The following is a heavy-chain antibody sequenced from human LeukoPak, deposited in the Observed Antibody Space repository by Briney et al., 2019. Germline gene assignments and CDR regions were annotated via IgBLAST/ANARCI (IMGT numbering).Heavy chain of an antibody. J-gene: IGHJ4*02. D-gene: IGHD3-16*01. CDR2: FSSSSSYI. CDR3: ARDVDHHGGLDY. V-gene: IGHV3-21*01. CDR1: GFTFSSYS. Sequence: KPGGSLRLSCAASGFTFSSYSMNWVRQAPGKGLEWVSSFSSSSSYIYHADSVKGRFTISRDNAKNSLYLQMNSLRAEDTAVYYCARDVDHHGGLDYWGQGTLVTVSS.